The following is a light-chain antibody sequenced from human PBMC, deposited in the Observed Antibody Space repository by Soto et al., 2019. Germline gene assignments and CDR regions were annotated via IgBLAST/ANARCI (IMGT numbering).Light chain of an antibody. Sequence: QSVLTQPPSASGTPGQRVTISCSGSSSNIGSNYVYWYQQLPGTAPKLLIYRNNQRPSGVPDRFSGSKSGTSASLAISGLRSEDNADYYCPACVVGMSGLVVFGGGTKHTVL. CDR3: PACVVGMSGLVV. CDR2: RNN. J-gene: IGLJ2*01. V-gene: IGLV1-47*01. CDR1: SSNIGSNY.